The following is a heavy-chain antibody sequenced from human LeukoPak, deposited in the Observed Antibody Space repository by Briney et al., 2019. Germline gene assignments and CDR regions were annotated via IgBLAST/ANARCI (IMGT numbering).Heavy chain of an antibody. CDR1: GFTVSNNY. V-gene: IGHV3-53*01. CDR2: IYNGGST. Sequence: GGSLRLSCAASGFTVSNNYMTWVRQAPGKGLEWVSVIYNGGSTYYANSVKGRFTISRDGSKNTLYLQMNSLRAEDTAVYYCARGGKAYSSSSGYWGQGTLVTVSS. D-gene: IGHD6-6*01. CDR3: ARGGKAYSSSSGY. J-gene: IGHJ4*02.